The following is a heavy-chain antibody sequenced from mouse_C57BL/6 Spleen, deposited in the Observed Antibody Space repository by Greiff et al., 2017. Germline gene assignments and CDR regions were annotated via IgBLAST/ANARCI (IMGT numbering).Heavy chain of an antibody. CDR2: ISSGGSYT. D-gene: IGHD2-1*01. CDR3: ARGGGNYDDAMDY. Sequence: EVQLVESGGDLVKPGGSLKLSCAASGFTFSSYGMSWVRQTPDKRLEWVATISSGGSYTYYPDSVKGRFTISRDNAKNTLYLQMSSLKSEDTAMYYCARGGGNYDDAMDYWGQGTSVTVSS. J-gene: IGHJ4*01. CDR1: GFTFSSYG. V-gene: IGHV5-6*01.